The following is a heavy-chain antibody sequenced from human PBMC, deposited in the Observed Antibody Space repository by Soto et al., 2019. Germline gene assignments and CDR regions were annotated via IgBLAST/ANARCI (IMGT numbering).Heavy chain of an antibody. J-gene: IGHJ4*02. CDR3: ARVFAEIDRYGEIDH. D-gene: IGHD4-17*01. CDR1: GFTFSSYS. CDR2: ISSSSSYI. V-gene: IGHV3-21*01. Sequence: GGSLRLSCAASGFTFSSYSMNWVRQAPGKGLEWVSSISSSSSYIYYADSVKGRFTISRDNAKNSLYLQMNSLMAGDTAVYYCARVFAEIDRYGEIDHWGQGTLVTVSS.